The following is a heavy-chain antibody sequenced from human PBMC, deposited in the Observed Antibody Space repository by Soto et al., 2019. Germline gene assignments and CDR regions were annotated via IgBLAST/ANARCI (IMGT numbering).Heavy chain of an antibody. D-gene: IGHD5-12*01. J-gene: IGHJ4*02. CDR1: GYSFTSYW. CDR2: IYPGDSDT. Sequence: PGESLKISCKGSGYSFTSYWIGWVRQMPGKGLEWMGIIYPGDSDTRYSPSFQGQVTISADKSISTAYLQWSSLKASDTAMYYCARTADSYSGYDQWYDYWGQGTLVTVSS. CDR3: ARTADSYSGYDQWYDY. V-gene: IGHV5-51*01.